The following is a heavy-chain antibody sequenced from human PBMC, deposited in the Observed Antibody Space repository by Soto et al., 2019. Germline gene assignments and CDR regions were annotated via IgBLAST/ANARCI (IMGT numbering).Heavy chain of an antibody. CDR1: GFTFSTYA. Sequence: GGSLRLSCAASGFTFSTYALNWVRQSPGKGLEWVSTISSDGDSTYYVDSVKGRFTVSRDNSKNTLYLQMNSLRAEDTAVYYCANFKTVARAFDIWGKGTMVTVSS. CDR3: ANFKTVARAFDI. D-gene: IGHD4-17*01. J-gene: IGHJ3*02. CDR2: ISSDGDST. V-gene: IGHV3-23*01.